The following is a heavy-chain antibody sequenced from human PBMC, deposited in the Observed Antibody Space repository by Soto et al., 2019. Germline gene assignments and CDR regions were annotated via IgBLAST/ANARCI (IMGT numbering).Heavy chain of an antibody. CDR3: ARDIRGYSRAFDY. V-gene: IGHV4-61*01. CDR2: IYSSGST. D-gene: IGHD5-18*01. J-gene: IGHJ4*02. Sequence: QVQLQESGPGLVKPSETLSLTCTVSGDSVSSDNYYWTWIRQPPGKGLEWIGYIYSSGSTNYNPPHKSRVTISLDTSSNQFSLKLTSVTAADTAVYYCARDIRGYSRAFDYWGQGTLVTVSS. CDR1: GDSVSSDNYY.